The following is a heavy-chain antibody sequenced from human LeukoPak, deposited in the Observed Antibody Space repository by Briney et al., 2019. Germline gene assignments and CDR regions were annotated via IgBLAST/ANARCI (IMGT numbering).Heavy chain of an antibody. CDR3: ARTLISSTYAFDI. D-gene: IGHD6-13*01. CDR1: GGSISISSYY. J-gene: IGHJ3*02. Sequence: PSETLSLTCTVSGGSISISSYYWGWIRQPPGKGLEWIGSIYYSGSTYYNPSLKSRVTISVDTSKNQFSLKLSSVTAADTAVYYCARTLISSTYAFDIWGQGTMVTVSS. CDR2: IYYSGST. V-gene: IGHV4-39*01.